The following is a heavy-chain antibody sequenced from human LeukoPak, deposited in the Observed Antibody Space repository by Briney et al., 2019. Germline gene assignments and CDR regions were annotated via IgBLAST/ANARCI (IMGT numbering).Heavy chain of an antibody. CDR3: ARSFRVSSGYDSAREIFDY. V-gene: IGHV4-38-2*01. CDR1: GYSVSSGYY. CDR2: IYHSGST. J-gene: IGHJ4*02. D-gene: IGHD5-12*01. Sequence: SETLSLTCAVSGYSVSSGYYWGWIRQPPGQGLEWIGSIYHSGSTFYNPSLKSRVTISVDTSKNQFSLKLSSVTAADTAVYYCARSFRVSSGYDSAREIFDYWGQGTLVTVSS.